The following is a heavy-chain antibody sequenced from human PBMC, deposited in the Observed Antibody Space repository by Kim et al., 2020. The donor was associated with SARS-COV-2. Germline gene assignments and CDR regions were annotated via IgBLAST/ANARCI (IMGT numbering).Heavy chain of an antibody. J-gene: IGHJ4*02. CDR1: GFTFSSYA. CDR3: ARGDFGVAVAGTDY. Sequence: GGSLRLSCAASGFTFSSYAMHWVRQAPGKGLEWVAVISYDGSNKYYADSVKGRFTISRDNSKNTLYLQMNSLRAEDTAVYYCARGDFGVAVAGTDYWGQGTLVTVSS. CDR2: ISYDGSNK. V-gene: IGHV3-30-3*01. D-gene: IGHD6-19*01.